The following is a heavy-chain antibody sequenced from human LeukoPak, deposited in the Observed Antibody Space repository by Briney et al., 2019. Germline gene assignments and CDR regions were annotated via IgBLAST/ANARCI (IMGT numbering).Heavy chain of an antibody. V-gene: IGHV4-59*08. CDR2: MYHTGHT. Sequence: SETLSLTCNVSGGSISNYYWSWIRQPPGKGLEWIGYMYHTGHTMYNSSLKSRVTMSLDTSKNHFSLGLSSVTAADTAVYYCARHPFATPFDYWGLGTLVTVSS. J-gene: IGHJ4*02. CDR3: ARHPFATPFDY. CDR1: GGSISNYY. D-gene: IGHD2-15*01.